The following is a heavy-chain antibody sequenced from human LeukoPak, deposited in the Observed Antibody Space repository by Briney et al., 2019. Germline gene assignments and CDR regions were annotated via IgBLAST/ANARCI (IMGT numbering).Heavy chain of an antibody. Sequence: GGPLRLFCAASGLTFSSYPMNWGRQAPGKGVELVAGSSSDHRTYDAESVKGRFTISRDQSKDTLYQPMNSLRAEDTAVYYCAKNAAAGPYCHWFDNWGQGTQVIVSS. CDR2: SSSDHRT. CDR3: AKNAAAGPYCHWFDN. J-gene: IGHJ4*02. D-gene: IGHD2-21*01. V-gene: IGHV3-23*01. CDR1: GLTFSSYP.